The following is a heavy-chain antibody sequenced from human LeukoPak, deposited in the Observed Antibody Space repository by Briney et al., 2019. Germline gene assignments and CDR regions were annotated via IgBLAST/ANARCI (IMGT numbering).Heavy chain of an antibody. CDR1: GGSISSYY. V-gene: IGHV4-59*08. CDR3: ARHLGGFYDSSGYFDY. J-gene: IGHJ4*02. Sequence: PSETLSLTCTVSGGSISSYYWSWIRQPPGKGLEWIGYIYYSGSTKYNPSLKSRATISVDTSKNQFSLKLSSVTAADTAVYYCARHLGGFYDSSGYFDYWGQGTLVTVSS. CDR2: IYYSGST. D-gene: IGHD3-22*01.